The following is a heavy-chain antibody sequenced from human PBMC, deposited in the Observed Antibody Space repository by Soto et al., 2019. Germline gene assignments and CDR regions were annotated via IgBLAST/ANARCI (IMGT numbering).Heavy chain of an antibody. D-gene: IGHD3-10*01. J-gene: IGHJ6*02. V-gene: IGHV3-13*01. CDR2: IGTAGDT. CDR1: GFTFSSYD. CDR3: ARGGPRYYYYGMDV. Sequence: TGGSLRLSCAASGFTFSSYDMHWVRQATGKGLEWVSAIGTAGDTYYPGSVKGRFTISRENAKNSLYLQMNSLRAEDTAVYYCARGGPRYYYYGMDVWGQGTTVTVSS.